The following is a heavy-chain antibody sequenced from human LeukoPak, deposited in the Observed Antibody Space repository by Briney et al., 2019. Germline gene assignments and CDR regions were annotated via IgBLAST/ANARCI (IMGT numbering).Heavy chain of an antibody. CDR3: ATYGSGSYYPSFDY. CDR1: GGSISSSSYY. Sequence: SETLSLTCTVSGGSISSSSYYWGWIRQPPGKGLEWIGSIYYSGSTYYNPSLKSRVTISVDTSKNQFSLKLSSVTAADTAVYYCATYGSGSYYPSFDYWGQGTLDTVSS. V-gene: IGHV4-39*07. CDR2: IYYSGST. J-gene: IGHJ4*02. D-gene: IGHD3-10*01.